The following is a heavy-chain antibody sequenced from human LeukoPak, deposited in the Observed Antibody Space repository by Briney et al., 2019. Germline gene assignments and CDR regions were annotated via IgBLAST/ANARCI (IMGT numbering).Heavy chain of an antibody. Sequence: ASVKVSCKASGYSFTNYGISWVRQAPGQGLEWMGWISAYNDNAHYAQGLQGRVTMTSQTSTRTAYMELRSLRSDDTAVYYCARSTLGIEFDYWGQGTLVTVSS. CDR2: ISAYNDNA. CDR3: ARSTLGIEFDY. J-gene: IGHJ4*02. V-gene: IGHV1-18*01. CDR1: GYSFTNYG. D-gene: IGHD5/OR15-5a*01.